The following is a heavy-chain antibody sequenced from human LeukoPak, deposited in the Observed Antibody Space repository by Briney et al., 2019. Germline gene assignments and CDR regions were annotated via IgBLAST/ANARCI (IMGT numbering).Heavy chain of an antibody. Sequence: PGGSLRLSCAASGFTFDDYDMHWVRQAPGKGLEWVSGISWNSGSIGYADSVKGRFTISRDNAKNSLYLQMNSLRAEDTALYYCXXXXXYGSGSYYDYWGQGTLVTVSS. D-gene: IGHD3-10*01. CDR2: ISWNSGSI. J-gene: IGHJ4*02. CDR1: GFTFDDYD. V-gene: IGHV3-9*01. CDR3: XXXXXYGSGSYYDY.